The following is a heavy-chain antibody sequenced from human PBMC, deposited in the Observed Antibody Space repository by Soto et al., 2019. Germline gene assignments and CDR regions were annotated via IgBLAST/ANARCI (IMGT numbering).Heavy chain of an antibody. Sequence: PGGSLRLSCAASGFTFSSYAMSWVRQAPGKGLEWVSAISGSGGSTYYADSVKGRFTMTTDTSTSTASMELRSLRSDDTAVYYCARVLEWLFSFDYWGQGTLVTVSS. D-gene: IGHD3-3*01. CDR3: ARVLEWLFSFDY. CDR1: GFTFSSYA. V-gene: IGHV3-23*01. CDR2: ISGSGGST. J-gene: IGHJ4*02.